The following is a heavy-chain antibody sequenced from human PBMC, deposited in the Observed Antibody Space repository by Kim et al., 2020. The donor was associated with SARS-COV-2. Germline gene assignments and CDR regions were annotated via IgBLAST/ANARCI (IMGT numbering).Heavy chain of an antibody. CDR1: GFTFSSYA. J-gene: IGHJ6*02. CDR3: VRQLVRNYYYYAMDV. CDR2: IRGSGDGA. D-gene: IGHD6-6*01. Sequence: GGSLRLSCTTSGFTFSSYAMSWVRQAPGKGLEWVSAIRGSGDGAEYGDSVKGRFTISRDNSKNTLYLQMNCLRAEDTAVYYCVRQLVRNYYYYAMDVWG. V-gene: IGHV3-23*01.